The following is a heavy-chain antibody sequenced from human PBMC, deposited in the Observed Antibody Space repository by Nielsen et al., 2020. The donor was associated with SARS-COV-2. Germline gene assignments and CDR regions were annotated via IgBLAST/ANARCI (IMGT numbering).Heavy chain of an antibody. CDR1: GYTFTSYD. V-gene: IGHV1-8*01. J-gene: IGHJ5*02. D-gene: IGHD2-15*01. CDR3: ARGYCSGGSCYSSWFDP. CDR2: MNPNSGNT. Sequence: ASVKVSCKASGYTFTSYDINWVRQATGQGLEWMGWMNPNSGNTGYAQKFQGRVTMTRNTSISTAYMELSSLRSEDTAVYYCARGYCSGGSCYSSWFDPCGQGTLVTASS.